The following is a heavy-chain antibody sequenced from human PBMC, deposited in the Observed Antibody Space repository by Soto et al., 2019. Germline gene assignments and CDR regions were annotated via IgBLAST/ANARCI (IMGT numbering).Heavy chain of an antibody. D-gene: IGHD3-10*01. Sequence: QVLVQDSGPGLVKPSETLSLICSLSGDSMDPFHWGWIRQSPGKGLEWIASIYYSGGPNYNPSLQSRATISVDASKNSFSLQLRSVTAADSAVYFCVRDRGNPRYNYGERYFDLWGRGTPVTVSP. CDR1: GDSMDPFH. J-gene: IGHJ2*01. CDR3: VRDRGNPRYNYGERYFDL. V-gene: IGHV4-59*01. CDR2: IYYSGGP.